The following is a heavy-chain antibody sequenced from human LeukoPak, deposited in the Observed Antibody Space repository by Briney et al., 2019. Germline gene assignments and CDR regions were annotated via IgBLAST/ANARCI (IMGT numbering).Heavy chain of an antibody. V-gene: IGHV4-39*07. J-gene: IGHJ2*01. CDR3: ARVPVPAAIIGWYFDL. CDR1: GGSISSSSYY. D-gene: IGHD2-2*01. CDR2: IYYSGST. Sequence: PSETLSLTCTVSGGSISSSSYYWGWIRQPPGKGLEWIGGIYYSGSTYYNPSLKSRVTISVDTSKNQFSLKLSSVTAADTAVYYCARVPVPAAIIGWYFDLWGRGTLVTVSS.